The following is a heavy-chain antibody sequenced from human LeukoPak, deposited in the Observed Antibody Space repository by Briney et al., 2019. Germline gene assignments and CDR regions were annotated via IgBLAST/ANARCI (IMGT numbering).Heavy chain of an antibody. Sequence: PGGSLRLSCAASGFTFSGYSMNWVRQAPGKGLEWVSSISSSSSYIYYADSVKGRFTISRDNAKNSLYLQMNSLRAEDTAVYYCARVSFEGMDVWGQGTTVTVSS. CDR2: ISSSSSYI. J-gene: IGHJ6*02. CDR3: ARVSFEGMDV. V-gene: IGHV3-21*01. CDR1: GFTFSGYS.